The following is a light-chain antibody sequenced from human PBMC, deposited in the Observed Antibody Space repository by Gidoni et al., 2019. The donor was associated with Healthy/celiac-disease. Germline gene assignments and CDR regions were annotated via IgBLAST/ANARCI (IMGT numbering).Light chain of an antibody. J-gene: IGKJ2*03. CDR3: QQYDNLYS. Sequence: DIQMTQSPSSLSASVGDRVTITCQASQDISNYLNWYQQKPGKAPKLLIYDASNLETGVPPRFSGSGSGTDFTFTISSLQPEDIATYYCQQYDNLYSFXQXTKLXIK. CDR1: QDISNY. CDR2: DAS. V-gene: IGKV1-33*01.